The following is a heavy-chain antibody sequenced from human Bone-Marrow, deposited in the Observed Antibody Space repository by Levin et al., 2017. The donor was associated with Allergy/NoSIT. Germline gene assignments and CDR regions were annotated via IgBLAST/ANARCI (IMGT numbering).Heavy chain of an antibody. CDR1: GFTLSQYW. Sequence: GGSLRLSCAASGFTLSQYWMTWVRQAPGKGLEWVAKINPDGSETYYVDSVKGRFTISRDNTRKSLSLEMNNLRSADTAVYFCARDSFSTSSGLDYYYGVDVWGQGTTVTVSS. CDR3: ARDSFSTSSGLDYYYGVDV. V-gene: IGHV3-7*01. D-gene: IGHD6-6*01. J-gene: IGHJ6*02. CDR2: INPDGSET.